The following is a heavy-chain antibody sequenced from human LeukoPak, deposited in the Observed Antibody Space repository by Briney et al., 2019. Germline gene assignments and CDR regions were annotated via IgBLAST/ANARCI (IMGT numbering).Heavy chain of an antibody. V-gene: IGHV1-18*01. CDR2: IIGYNSAT. Sequence: ASVKVSCKASGYTFTSYDIAWVRQAPGQGLEWMGCIIGYNSATNYAQKLQGRVTMTTDTSTSTAYMELRSLRSDDTAVYYCARAGPYYDFWSGYYTGDDWFDPWGQGTLVTVSS. CDR3: ARAGPYYDFWSGYYTGDDWFDP. J-gene: IGHJ5*02. CDR1: GYTFTSYD. D-gene: IGHD3-3*01.